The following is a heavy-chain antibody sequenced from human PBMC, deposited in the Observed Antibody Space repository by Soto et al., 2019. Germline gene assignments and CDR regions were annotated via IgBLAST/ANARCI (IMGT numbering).Heavy chain of an antibody. CDR1: GASITYGAYS. CDR2: INHLETT. CDR3: ARGGGFDSFDY. D-gene: IGHD3-10*01. Sequence: PSETLSLTCTVSGASITYGAYSWSWIRQTPGKGLEWIGYINHLETTFYNPSFESRLTLSIDRTKNQFSLNLESMSAADRAVYFCARGGGFDSFDYWGQGILVTVSS. J-gene: IGHJ4*02. V-gene: IGHV4-30-2*01.